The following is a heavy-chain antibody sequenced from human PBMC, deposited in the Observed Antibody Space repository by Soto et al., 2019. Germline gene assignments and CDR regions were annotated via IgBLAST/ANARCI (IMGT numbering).Heavy chain of an antibody. D-gene: IGHD6-13*01. CDR3: ARQPLGSSWRIFHY. CDR1: GGSISSSNW. Sequence: QVQLQESGPGLVKPSGTLYLTCAVSGGSISSSNWWSWVRQHPAKGLEWIGEIYHSGSTNYNPSLKSRVTISVDKSKNQFSLKLSSVTAADTAVYYCARQPLGSSWRIFHYWGQGTLVTVSS. V-gene: IGHV4-4*02. CDR2: IYHSGST. J-gene: IGHJ4*02.